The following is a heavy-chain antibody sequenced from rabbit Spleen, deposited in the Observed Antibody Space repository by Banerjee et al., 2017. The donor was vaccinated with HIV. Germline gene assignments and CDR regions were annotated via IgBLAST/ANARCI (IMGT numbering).Heavy chain of an antibody. V-gene: IGHV1S47*01. CDR1: GFDFSSYG. J-gene: IGHJ4*01. CDR2: IDPVFGIT. Sequence: QEQLVESGGGLVQPGGSLKLSCKASGFDFSSYGVSWVRQAPGKGLEWIGYIDPVFGITYYANWVNGRFTISSHNAQNTLFLQLNSLTAADTATYFCARAIRSDDYVDLWGQGTLVTVS. CDR3: ARAIRSDDYVDL. D-gene: IGHD2-1*01.